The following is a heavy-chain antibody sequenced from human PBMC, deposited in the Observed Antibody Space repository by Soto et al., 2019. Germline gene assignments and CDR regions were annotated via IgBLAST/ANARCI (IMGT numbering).Heavy chain of an antibody. V-gene: IGHV1-69*01. CDR3: ARSQGSSTSLEIYYYYYYGMDV. CDR2: IIPISGTA. J-gene: IGHJ6*02. Sequence: QVQLVQSGAEVKKPGSSVKVSCKASGGTFSSYAISWVRQAPGQGLEWMGGIIPISGTANYAQKFQGRVTITADESTSTAYMELRSLISEDTAVYYCARSQGSSTSLEIYYYYYYGMDVWGQGTKVTVYS. D-gene: IGHD2-2*01. CDR1: GGTFSSYA.